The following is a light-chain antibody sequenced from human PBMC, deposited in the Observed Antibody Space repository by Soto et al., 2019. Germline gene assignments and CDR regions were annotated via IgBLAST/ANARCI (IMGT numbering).Light chain of an antibody. CDR1: NSNIGSNY. CDR2: RNN. Sequence: QSALTQPPSASGTPGQRVTISCSGSNSNIGSNYVYWYQQLPGTAPKLLMFRNNQRPSGVPDRFSGSKSGTSASLAISGLRSEDEADYHCAAWDDSLSGPVFGGGTKLTVL. V-gene: IGLV1-47*01. CDR3: AAWDDSLSGPV. J-gene: IGLJ3*02.